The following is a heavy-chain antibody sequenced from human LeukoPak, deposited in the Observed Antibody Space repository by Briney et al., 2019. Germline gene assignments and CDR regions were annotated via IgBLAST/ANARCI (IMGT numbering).Heavy chain of an antibody. D-gene: IGHD4-17*01. J-gene: IGHJ5*02. V-gene: IGHV1-69*04. Sequence: GASVKVSCKASGDTFDRFPINWVRPAPGQGLEWMGRIIPVFDMTHYAPKFQGRITMTADTSTTTAYMELRSLKSEDTAVYFCAKGPHDYGDFVYLWGQGTRVTVSS. CDR3: AKGPHDYGDFVYL. CDR2: IIPVFDMT. CDR1: GDTFDRFP.